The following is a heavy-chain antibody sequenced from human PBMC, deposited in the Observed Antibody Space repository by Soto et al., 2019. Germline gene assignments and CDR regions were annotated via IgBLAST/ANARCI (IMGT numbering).Heavy chain of an antibody. J-gene: IGHJ4*01. D-gene: IGHD6-19*01. V-gene: IGHV1-69*13. CDR1: GANFSSFA. CDR3: ARGGKAGYSSGLFTFSFAY. Sequence: SVKVSSKAYGANFSSFAISWIRQAPGQGLEWMGGIIPIFGTANYAQKFQGRVTITADESTSTAYMELSILRSEDTAMYYSARGGKAGYSSGLFTFSFAYWGHGTLVTVS. CDR2: IIPIFGTA.